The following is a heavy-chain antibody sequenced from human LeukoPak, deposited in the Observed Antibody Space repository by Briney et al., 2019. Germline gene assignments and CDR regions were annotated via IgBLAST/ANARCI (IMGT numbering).Heavy chain of an antibody. CDR3: ARDPLGYCSSTSCSDY. CDR1: GYTFIDYY. V-gene: IGHV1-2*06. D-gene: IGHD2-2*01. CDR2: INPNSGGT. J-gene: IGHJ4*02. Sequence: ASLKVSCKASGYTFIDYYIQWVRQAPGQGLEWMGRINPNSGGTNYAQKFQGRVTMTSDTSISTAYMQLSRLRSDGTAVYYCARDPLGYCSSTSCSDYWGQGNLVTVSS.